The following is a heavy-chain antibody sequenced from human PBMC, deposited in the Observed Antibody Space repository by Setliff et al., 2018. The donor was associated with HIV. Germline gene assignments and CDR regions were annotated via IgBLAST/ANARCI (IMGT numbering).Heavy chain of an antibody. J-gene: IGHJ3*02. CDR2: IIPIFGTT. CDR1: GGTFSSYA. V-gene: IGHV1-69*13. D-gene: IGHD1-26*01. Sequence: SVKVSCKAPGGTFSSYAITWVRQAPGQGLEWMGGIIPIFGTTNYAQNFQDRVTITAAESTSTAYMELRSLRSEDTAVYYCARERRSGSYGGRDAFDIWGQGTMVTVSS. CDR3: ARERRSGSYGGRDAFDI.